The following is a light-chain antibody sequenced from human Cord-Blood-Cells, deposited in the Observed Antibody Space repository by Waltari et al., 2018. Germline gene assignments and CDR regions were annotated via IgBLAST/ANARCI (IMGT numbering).Light chain of an antibody. CDR2: EGS. V-gene: IGLV2-23*01. J-gene: IGLJ3*02. Sequence: QPALTPPASVSGPPERSLTFPCTGTGSAVGSFTFFSWYQQHPGKAPKLMIYEGSKRPSGVSNRFSGSKSGNTASLTISGLQAEDEADYYCCSYAGSSTWVFGGGTKLTVL. CDR3: CSYAGSSTWV. CDR1: GSAVGSFTF.